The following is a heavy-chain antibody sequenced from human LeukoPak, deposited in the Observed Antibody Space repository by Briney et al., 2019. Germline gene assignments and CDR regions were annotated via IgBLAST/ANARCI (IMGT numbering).Heavy chain of an antibody. Sequence: PWGSLRPSCAGSGFTFRNYWMNWVRQAPGKGLEWVANIKEDGSEKYYVDSVKGRFTISRDNAKNSLYLQINSLRADDTAVYYCARGGPTVGTDYWGQGTLVTVSS. V-gene: IGHV3-7*01. CDR2: IKEDGSEK. CDR3: ARGGPTVGTDY. J-gene: IGHJ4*02. D-gene: IGHD1-26*01. CDR1: GFTFRNYW.